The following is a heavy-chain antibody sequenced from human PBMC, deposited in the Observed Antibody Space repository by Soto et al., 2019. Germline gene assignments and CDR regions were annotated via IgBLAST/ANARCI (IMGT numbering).Heavy chain of an antibody. CDR2: ISAYNGNT. D-gene: IGHD3-3*01. J-gene: IGHJ5*02. Sequence: ASVKVSCKASGYTFTSYCISWVRQAPGQGLEWMGWISAYNGNTNYAQKLQGRVTMTTDTSTSTAYMELRSLRSDDTAVYYCARDPRITIFGVVPPVPFDHWGQGTLVTVSS. CDR1: GYTFTSYC. V-gene: IGHV1-18*01. CDR3: ARDPRITIFGVVPPVPFDH.